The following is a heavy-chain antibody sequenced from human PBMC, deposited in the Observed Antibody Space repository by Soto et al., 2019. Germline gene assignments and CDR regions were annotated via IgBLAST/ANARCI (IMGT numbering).Heavy chain of an antibody. CDR2: ISYHGSNK. J-gene: IGHJ4*02. Sequence: PGGSLRLSCAASGFIFSDYGMHWVRQAPGKGLEWVAAISYHGSNKYYIDSVKGRFTVSRDNSDNTLYLQMSSLRVEDTAVYYCARHLKRTWFGDYWGQGTLVTVSS. CDR3: ARHLKRTWFGDY. V-gene: IGHV3-30*03. D-gene: IGHD3-10*01. CDR1: GFIFSDYG.